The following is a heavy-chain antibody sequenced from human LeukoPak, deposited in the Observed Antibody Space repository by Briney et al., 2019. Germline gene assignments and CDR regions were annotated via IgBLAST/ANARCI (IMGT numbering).Heavy chain of an antibody. J-gene: IGHJ4*02. CDR2: ISSSDTYT. CDR1: GFXFSDYY. Sequence: PGGSLRLSCAASGFXFSDYYMSWIRQAPGKGREWVSYISSSDTYTNYADSVKGRFTISRDNAKNSLYLQMNSLRAEDTAVYYCARGPYSSGSSADYWGQGTLVTVSS. V-gene: IGHV3-11*06. D-gene: IGHD6-19*01. CDR3: ARGPYSSGSSADY.